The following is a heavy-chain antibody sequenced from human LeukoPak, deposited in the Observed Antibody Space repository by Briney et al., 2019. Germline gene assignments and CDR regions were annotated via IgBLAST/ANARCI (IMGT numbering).Heavy chain of an antibody. J-gene: IGHJ2*01. CDR3: ARGAYGSRYFDL. Sequence: PGGSLRLSCAASGFTLSSSWMHWVRQAPGKGLVWVSRINGDGSGAIYADSVKGRFTISRDNAQNTLYLQMNSLRAEDTAVYYCARGAYGSRYFDLWGRGTLVTVSS. CDR2: INGDGSGA. CDR1: GFTLSSSW. V-gene: IGHV3-74*01. D-gene: IGHD1-26*01.